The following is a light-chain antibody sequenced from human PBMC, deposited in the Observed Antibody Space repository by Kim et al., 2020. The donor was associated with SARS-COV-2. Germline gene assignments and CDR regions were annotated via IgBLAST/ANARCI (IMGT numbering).Light chain of an antibody. Sequence: QAGLTQPASVSKGLRQTATRTCTGNSNNVGNQGAAWLQQHQGHPPKLLSYRNNNRPSGISERLSASRSGNTASLTITGLQPEDEADYYCSAWDSSLSAWVFGGGTQLTVL. J-gene: IGLJ3*02. V-gene: IGLV10-54*01. CDR3: SAWDSSLSAWV. CDR2: RNN. CDR1: SNNVGNQG.